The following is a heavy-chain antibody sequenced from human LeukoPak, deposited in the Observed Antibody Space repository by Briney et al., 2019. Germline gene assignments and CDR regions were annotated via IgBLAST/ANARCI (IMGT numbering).Heavy chain of an antibody. CDR2: ISSSSSYI. V-gene: IGHV3-21*01. CDR1: GFTFSSYS. J-gene: IGHJ6*03. Sequence: GGSLRLSCAASGFTFSSYSMNWVRQAPGKGLEWVSSISSSSSYIYYADSVKGRFTISRDNAKNSLYLQMNSLRAEGTAVYYCARYCSSTSCRNYYYYYMDVWGKGTTVTVSS. D-gene: IGHD2-2*01. CDR3: ARYCSSTSCRNYYYYYMDV.